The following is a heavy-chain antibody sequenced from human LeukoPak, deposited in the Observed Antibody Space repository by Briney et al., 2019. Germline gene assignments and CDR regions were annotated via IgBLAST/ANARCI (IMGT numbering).Heavy chain of an antibody. CDR3: ARGLTGRYILTGYYNDY. J-gene: IGHJ4*02. V-gene: IGHV3-11*01. Sequence: GGSLRLSCAASGYTFSDYYMSWIRQAPGQGLEWVSYISSSGTSIHYADSVQGRFTLSRDNAKNSLYLQMNSLRAEDTAVYYCARGLTGRYILTGYYNDYWGQGTLVTVSS. CDR1: GYTFSDYY. D-gene: IGHD3-9*01. CDR2: ISSSGTSI.